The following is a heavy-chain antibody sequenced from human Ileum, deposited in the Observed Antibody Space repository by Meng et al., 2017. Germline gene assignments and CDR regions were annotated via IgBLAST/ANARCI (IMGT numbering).Heavy chain of an antibody. Sequence: LQGWGPGLGNPSGPRSLPCAVSGDSISSRDWWSWVRQPPGKGLEWIGEISQESGRTNYNPSLKSRVTISLDKSKNQFSLNLNSVTAADTAVYYCVRNEGYSLGDWGQGTLVTVSS. CDR3: VRNEGYSLGD. V-gene: IGHV4-4*02. CDR2: ISQESGRT. D-gene: IGHD2-21*01. CDR1: GDSISSRDW. J-gene: IGHJ4*02.